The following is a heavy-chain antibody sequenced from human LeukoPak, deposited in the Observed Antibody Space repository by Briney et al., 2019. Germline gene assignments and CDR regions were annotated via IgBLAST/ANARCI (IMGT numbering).Heavy chain of an antibody. V-gene: IGHV1-69*13. CDR2: IIPIFGTA. D-gene: IGHD3-10*01. CDR3: ARGTSSGSYSVY. CDR1: GGTFSSYA. Sequence: SVKVSCKASGGTFSSYAISWVRQAPGQGLEWMGGIIPIFGTANYAQKFQGRVTITADESTSTAHMELSSLRSEDTAVYYCARGTSSGSYSVYWGQGTLVTVSS. J-gene: IGHJ4*02.